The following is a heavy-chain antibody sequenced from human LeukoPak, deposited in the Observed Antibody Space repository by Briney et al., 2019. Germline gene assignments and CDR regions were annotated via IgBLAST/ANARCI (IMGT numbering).Heavy chain of an antibody. J-gene: IGHJ4*02. V-gene: IGHV4-39*07. D-gene: IGHD1-26*01. CDR1: GGSISSSSYY. Sequence: PSETLSLTCTVSGGSISSSSYYWGWIRQPPGKGLEWIGSIYYSGSTYYNPSLKSRVTISVDTSKNQFSLKLSSVTAADTAVYYCARGVGAAPQWGQGTLVTVSS. CDR2: IYYSGST. CDR3: ARGVGAAPQ.